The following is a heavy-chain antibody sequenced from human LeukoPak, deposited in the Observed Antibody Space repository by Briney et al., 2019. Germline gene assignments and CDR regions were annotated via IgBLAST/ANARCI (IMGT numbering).Heavy chain of an antibody. D-gene: IGHD3-10*01. Sequence: SETLSLTCTVSGGSISLYHWSWIRQPPGKGLEWIGYFYDTRSPKYNPSLERRVTIPVDMSRNQFSLNLTSVTAADTAVYYCARGRGSLTYWGQGTLATVSS. CDR1: GGSISLYH. CDR3: ARGRGSLTY. J-gene: IGHJ4*02. V-gene: IGHV4-59*01. CDR2: FYDTRSP.